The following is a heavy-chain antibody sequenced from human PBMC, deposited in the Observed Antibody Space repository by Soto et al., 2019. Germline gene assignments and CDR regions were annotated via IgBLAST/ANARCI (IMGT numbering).Heavy chain of an antibody. V-gene: IGHV3-23*01. D-gene: IGHD1-1*01. CDR1: GFTFDRHP. CDR3: XXXXXXXXXXGTYYWTDDY. Sequence: VQLLESGGGLVQPGGSLRLSCAASGFTFDRHPMSWLRQAPGEGLEWVSSIRESGDGTYGTYYADSVKGRFTMSRDXXXXXXXXXXXXXXXXXXXXXXXXXXXXXXXXXGTYYWTDDYWGQGTLVTVSS. J-gene: IGHJ4*02. CDR2: IRESGDGTYGT.